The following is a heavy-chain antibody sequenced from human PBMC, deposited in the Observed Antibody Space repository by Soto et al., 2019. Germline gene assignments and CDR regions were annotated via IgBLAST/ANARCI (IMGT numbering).Heavy chain of an antibody. CDR3: ARGKGVVAALVH. CDR2: INHSGST. V-gene: IGHV4-34*01. D-gene: IGHD2-15*01. J-gene: IGHJ4*02. CDR1: GGSFCGYY. Sequence: SETLSLTCAVYGGSFCGYYWSWIRQPPGKGLEWIGEINHSGSTNYNPSLKSRVTISVDTSKNQFSLKLSSVTAADTAVYYCARGKGVVAALVHWGQGTLVTASS.